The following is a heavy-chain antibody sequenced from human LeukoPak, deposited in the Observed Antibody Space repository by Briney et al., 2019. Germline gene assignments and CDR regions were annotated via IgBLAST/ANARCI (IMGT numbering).Heavy chain of an antibody. CDR1: GFTFSDYY. CDR3: ARSPSGTMIRFDP. CDR2: ISSSGSTI. D-gene: IGHD3-22*01. Sequence: GGSLRLSCAASGFTFSDYYMSWIRQAPGKGLEWVSYISSSGSTIYYADSVKGRFTVSRDNAKNSLYLQVNSLRAEDTAVYYCARSPSGTMIRFDPWGQGTLVTVSS. J-gene: IGHJ5*02. V-gene: IGHV3-11*04.